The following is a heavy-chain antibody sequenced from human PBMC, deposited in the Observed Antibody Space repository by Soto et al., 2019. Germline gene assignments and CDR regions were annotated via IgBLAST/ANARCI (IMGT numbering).Heavy chain of an antibody. CDR3: ARVDCSSTSCYNWFDP. D-gene: IGHD2-2*01. J-gene: IGHJ5*02. CDR2: ISAYNGNT. CDR1: GYTFTSYG. Sequence: ASVKVSCKASGYTFTSYGISWVRQAPGQGLEWMGWISAYNGNTNYAQKLQGRVTMTTDTSTSTAYMELRSLRSDDTAVYYCARVDCSSTSCYNWFDPWGQGTLVTVSS. V-gene: IGHV1-18*04.